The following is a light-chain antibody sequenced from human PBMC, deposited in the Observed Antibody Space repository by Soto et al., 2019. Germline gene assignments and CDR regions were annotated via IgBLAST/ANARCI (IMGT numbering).Light chain of an antibody. J-gene: IGKJ4*01. CDR1: PSISTY. CDR2: GTS. Sequence: DIQMTQSPSSLSASIGDRVIITCRTSPSISTYLNWYQQKPGKAPKVLIYGTSKLESGVPSRFSGSGSGTEFTLTISDLQPEDYATYYWQQSYSTPTFGGGTKVDMK. V-gene: IGKV1-39*01. CDR3: QQSYSTPT.